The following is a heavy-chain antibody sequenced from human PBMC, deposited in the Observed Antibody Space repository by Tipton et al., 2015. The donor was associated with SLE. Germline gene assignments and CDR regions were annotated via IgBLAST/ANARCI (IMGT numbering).Heavy chain of an antibody. J-gene: IGHJ3*02. CDR3: ARDAFRGAFDI. D-gene: IGHD3-10*01. CDR1: GGSISSSSYY. V-gene: IGHV4-39*07. CDR2: IYYSGST. Sequence: TLSLTCTVSGGSISSSSYYWGWVRQPPGKGLEWIGSIYYSGSTYYNPSLKSRGTISVDTSKNQVSLRLGSVTAADAAVYYCARDAFRGAFDIWGQGTMVTVSS.